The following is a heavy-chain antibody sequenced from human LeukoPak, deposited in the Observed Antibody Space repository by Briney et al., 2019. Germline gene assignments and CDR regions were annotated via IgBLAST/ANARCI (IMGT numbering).Heavy chain of an antibody. D-gene: IGHD1-1*01. CDR1: GGSISSSGYS. CDR3: AREPTGCYYGMDV. J-gene: IGHJ6*02. CDR2: IYHSGSA. V-gene: IGHV4-30-2*01. Sequence: SETLSLTCAVSGGSISSSGYSWSWIRQPPGKGLEWIGYIYHSGSAYYNPSLKSRVTISVDRSKNQFSLKLRSVTAADTAVYYCAREPTGCYYGMDVWGQGTTVTVSS.